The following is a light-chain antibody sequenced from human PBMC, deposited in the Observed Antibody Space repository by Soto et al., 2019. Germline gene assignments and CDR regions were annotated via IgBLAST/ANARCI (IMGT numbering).Light chain of an antibody. J-gene: IGLJ1*01. V-gene: IGLV2-14*01. CDR2: DVS. CDR1: SSDVGGYNY. Sequence: QSVLTQPASVSGSPGQSITISCTGTSSDVGGYNYVSWYQQHPGKAPKLMIYDVSNRPSGVSNRFSGSKSGNTASLTISGLQADDEADYYCSSYTSSSRYVFGTGTKVTVL. CDR3: SSYTSSSRYV.